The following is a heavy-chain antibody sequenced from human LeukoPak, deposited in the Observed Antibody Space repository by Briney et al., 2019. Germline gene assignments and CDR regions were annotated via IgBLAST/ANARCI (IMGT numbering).Heavy chain of an antibody. CDR2: INHSGST. CDR3: ARGRRPY. Sequence: ASETLSLTCAVYGGSFRGYYWSWIRQPPGKGLEWIGEINHSGSTNYNPSLKSRVTISVDTSKNQFSLKLSSVTAADTAVYYCARGRRPYWGQGTLVTVSS. J-gene: IGHJ4*02. CDR1: GGSFRGYY. V-gene: IGHV4-34*01. D-gene: IGHD6-6*01.